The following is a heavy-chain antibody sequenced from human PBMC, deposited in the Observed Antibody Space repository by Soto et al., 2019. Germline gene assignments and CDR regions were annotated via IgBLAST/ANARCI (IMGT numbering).Heavy chain of an antibody. Sequence: SETLSLTCTVSGGSISSSSYYWGWIRQPPGKGLEWIGSIYYSGSTYYNPSLKSRVTISVDTSKNQFSLKLSSVTAADTAVYYCARWDLIVVVPAAIGRGGLDAFDIWGQGTMVTVSS. D-gene: IGHD2-2*01. J-gene: IGHJ3*02. CDR2: IYYSGST. CDR3: ARWDLIVVVPAAIGRGGLDAFDI. CDR1: GGSISSSSYY. V-gene: IGHV4-39*01.